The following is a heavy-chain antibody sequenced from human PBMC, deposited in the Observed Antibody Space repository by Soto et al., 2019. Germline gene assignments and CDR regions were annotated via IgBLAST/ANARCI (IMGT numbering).Heavy chain of an antibody. Sequence: GESLKISCAASGFTFKDVWMSWVRQAPGKGLEWIGRIKSISDGGTTDYAGPVKDRFSISRDDPKNTVYLQMNSLKIEDTGVYYCTTDWRWGQGTLVTVSS. J-gene: IGHJ4*02. CDR3: TTDWR. V-gene: IGHV3-15*01. CDR2: IKSISDGGTT. CDR1: GFTFKDVW.